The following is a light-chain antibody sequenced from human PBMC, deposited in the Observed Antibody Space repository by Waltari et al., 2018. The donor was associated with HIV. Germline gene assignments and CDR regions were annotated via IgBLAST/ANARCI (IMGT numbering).Light chain of an antibody. CDR3: QQSYTTPYT. J-gene: IGKJ2*01. Sequence: DIQMTQSPSSLSASVGDSVTITCRASQNINRYLHWYQQKPGMAPKLLIYAASTLRSGVPSRFSGAGSGTDFTLTISSLQLDDFATYYCQQSYTTPYTFGQGTELDIK. CDR2: AAS. CDR1: QNINRY. V-gene: IGKV1-39*01.